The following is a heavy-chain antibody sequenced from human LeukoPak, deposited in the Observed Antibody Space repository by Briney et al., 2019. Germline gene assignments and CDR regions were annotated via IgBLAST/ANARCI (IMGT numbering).Heavy chain of an antibody. CDR3: ARDDYGSGSFC. CDR1: GYSISSGYY. V-gene: IGHV4-38-2*02. Sequence: PSETLSLTCTVSGYSISSGYYWGWIRPPPGKGLEWIGSIYHSGSTYYNPSLKSRVTISVDTSKNQFSLKLSSVTAADTAVYYCARDDYGSGSFCWGQGTLVTVSS. J-gene: IGHJ4*02. D-gene: IGHD3-10*01. CDR2: IYHSGST.